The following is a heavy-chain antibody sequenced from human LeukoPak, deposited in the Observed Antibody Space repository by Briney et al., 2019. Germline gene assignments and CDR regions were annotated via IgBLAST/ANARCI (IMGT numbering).Heavy chain of an antibody. J-gene: IGHJ3*02. CDR2: IKPDGSEK. D-gene: IGHD3-3*01. CDR3: AKRSDLDAFDI. CDR1: GFTFSSYW. Sequence: GSLRLSCAASGFTFSSYWMSWVRQAPGKGLEWVANIKPDGSEKYYVDSVKGRFTISRDNSKNTLYLQMNSLRAEDTAVYYCAKRSDLDAFDIWGQGTMVTVSS. V-gene: IGHV3-7*03.